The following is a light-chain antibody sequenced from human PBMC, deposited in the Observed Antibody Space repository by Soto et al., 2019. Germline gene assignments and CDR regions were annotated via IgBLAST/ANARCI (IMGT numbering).Light chain of an antibody. Sequence: DIAMTQSPSSLSVSVGDSVTITCRASQTVNKYLAWYHQKPGNTPKLLIHEASTLQTGVPSRFAGSGSGTEFTLTSSGPHPDDFGIYFCQQYKYYWTFGQGTRVEVK. V-gene: IGKV1-5*03. J-gene: IGKJ1*01. CDR2: EAS. CDR1: QTVNKY. CDR3: QQYKYYWT.